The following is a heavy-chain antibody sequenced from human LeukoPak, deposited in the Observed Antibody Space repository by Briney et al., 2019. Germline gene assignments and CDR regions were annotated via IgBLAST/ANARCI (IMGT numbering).Heavy chain of an antibody. CDR1: GFTFSSYW. J-gene: IGHJ4*02. Sequence: PGGSLRLSCAASGFTFSSYWMHWVRQAPGKGLVWVSRISTDGRSTSYVDSVKGRFTISRDNAENSLYLQMNSLRAEDTAVYYCARDRGGRTGLDDWGQGTLVTVSS. V-gene: IGHV3-74*01. CDR3: ARDRGGRTGLDD. D-gene: IGHD2-15*01. CDR2: ISTDGRST.